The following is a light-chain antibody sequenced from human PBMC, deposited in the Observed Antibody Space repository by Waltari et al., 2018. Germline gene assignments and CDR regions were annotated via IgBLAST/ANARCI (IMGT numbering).Light chain of an antibody. J-gene: IGKJ1*01. CDR3: QNYVRLPGT. CDR1: ENISKY. Sequence: EIVLTQSPGTLSVSPGERATLSCRASENISKYLPWYQQKPGQAPRLLIYATSTRATGIPHRFSGSGFGTEFSLTISSLEPEDFAVYYCQNYVRLPGTFGQGTKVEIK. CDR2: ATS. V-gene: IGKV3-20*01.